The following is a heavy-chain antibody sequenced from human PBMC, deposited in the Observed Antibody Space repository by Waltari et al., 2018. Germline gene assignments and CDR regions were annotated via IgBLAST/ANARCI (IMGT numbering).Heavy chain of an antibody. Sequence: QVELQQWGAGLLQPSETLSLTCAVSGGALSTNYWCWIRKTPGKGLEWIGEINHAGFTNLNPSLRSRVSISVDPSKRQFFLQLKSVTAADTALYYCVRLEDCTGPGGPCYSADPFAMDVWGRGTTVTVSS. CDR1: GGALSTNY. J-gene: IGHJ6*02. CDR2: INHAGFT. CDR3: VRLEDCTGPGGPCYSADPFAMDV. D-gene: IGHD2-8*02. V-gene: IGHV4-34*01.